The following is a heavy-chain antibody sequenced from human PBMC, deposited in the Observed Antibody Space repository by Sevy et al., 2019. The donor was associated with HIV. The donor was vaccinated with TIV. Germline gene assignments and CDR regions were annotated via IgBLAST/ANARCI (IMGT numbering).Heavy chain of an antibody. CDR3: AGEGLDGSGYSGGGWDYYYYGMDV. CDR2: ISYDGSNK. CDR1: GFTFSSYA. D-gene: IGHD3-22*01. Sequence: GGSLRLSCAASGFTFSSYAMHWVRQAPGKGLEWVAVISYDGSNKYYADSVKGRFTISRDNSKNTLYLQMNSLRAEDTAVYYCAGEGLDGSGYSGGGWDYYYYGMDVWGQGTTVTVSS. J-gene: IGHJ6*02. V-gene: IGHV3-30-3*01.